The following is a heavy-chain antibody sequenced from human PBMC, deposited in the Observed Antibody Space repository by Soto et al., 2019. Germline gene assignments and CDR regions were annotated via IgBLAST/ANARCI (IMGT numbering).Heavy chain of an antibody. CDR2: INHSGST. Sequence: PSETLYLTCAVYGGSFSGYYWTWIRQPPGTGLEKIGEINHSGSTNYNQSNKRRDTISVDTSKNQFSLKLTSVTAADTAVYYCARDKITGLFDYWGQGTLVT. D-gene: IGHD2-8*02. V-gene: IGHV4-34*01. J-gene: IGHJ4*02. CDR3: ARDKITGLFDY. CDR1: GGSFSGYY.